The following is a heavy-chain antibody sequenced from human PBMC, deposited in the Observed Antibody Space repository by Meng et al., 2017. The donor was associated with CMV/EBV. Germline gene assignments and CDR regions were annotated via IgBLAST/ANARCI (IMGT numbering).Heavy chain of an antibody. Sequence: ASVKVSCKASGYTFTGYYMHWVRQAPGQGLEWMGWINPNSGGTNYAQKFQGRVTMTRDTSISTAYMELSRLRSEDTAVYYCASPGIAVAGPDYYYGMDVWGQGTTVTVSS. CDR3: ASPGIAVAGPDYYYGMDV. CDR2: INPNSGGT. CDR1: GYTFTGYY. V-gene: IGHV1-2*02. J-gene: IGHJ6*02. D-gene: IGHD6-19*01.